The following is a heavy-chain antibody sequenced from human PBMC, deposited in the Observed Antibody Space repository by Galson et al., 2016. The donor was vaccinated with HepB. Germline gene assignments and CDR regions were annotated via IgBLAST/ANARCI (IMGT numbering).Heavy chain of an antibody. D-gene: IGHD3-22*01. CDR2: ISAYNGNT. Sequence: SVKVSCKASGYTFTSFGINWVRQAPGQGLEWMGWISAYNGNTNYAQKFKGRVTMTTDTSTSTAYMELRSLRSDDTAVYYCARTPNYQDSSGYLNSWGRGTTVTVSS. J-gene: IGHJ6*02. CDR3: ARTPNYQDSSGYLNS. V-gene: IGHV1-18*01. CDR1: GYTFTSFG.